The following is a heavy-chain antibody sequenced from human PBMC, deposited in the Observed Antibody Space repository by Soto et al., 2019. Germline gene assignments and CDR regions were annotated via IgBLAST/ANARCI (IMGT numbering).Heavy chain of an antibody. D-gene: IGHD4-17*01. V-gene: IGHV4-31*03. J-gene: IGHJ6*03. CDR1: GGSISSGGYY. CDR2: IYYSGST. Sequence: QVQLQESGPGLVKPSQTLSLTCTVSGGSISSGGYYWSWIRQHPGKGLEWIGYIYYSGSTYYNPSLKSRVTISVDTSKNQFSLKLSSVTAADTAVYYCARESGDYGSNYYYYMDVWGKGTTVTVSS. CDR3: ARESGDYGSNYYYYMDV.